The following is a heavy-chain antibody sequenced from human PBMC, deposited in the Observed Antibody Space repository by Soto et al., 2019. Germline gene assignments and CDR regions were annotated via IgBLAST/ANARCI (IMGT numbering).Heavy chain of an antibody. CDR2: ISWNSGSI. D-gene: IGHD3-3*01. Sequence: EVQLVESGGGLVQPGRSLRLSCAASGFTFDDYAMHWVRQAPGKGLEWVSGISWNSGSIGYADSVKGRFTISRDNAKNSLYLQMNSLRAEDTAVYYCARTGGYDFGGGMDVWGQGTTVTVSS. V-gene: IGHV3-9*01. J-gene: IGHJ6*02. CDR3: ARTGGYDFGGGMDV. CDR1: GFTFDDYA.